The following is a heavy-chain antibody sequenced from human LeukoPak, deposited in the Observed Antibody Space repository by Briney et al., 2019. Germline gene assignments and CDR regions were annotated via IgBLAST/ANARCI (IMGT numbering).Heavy chain of an antibody. CDR1: GYTFTGKY. D-gene: IGHD4-17*01. J-gene: IGHJ4*02. Sequence: ASVKVSCKASGYTFTGKYMYWVRQAPGQGLEWMGWINPNSGGTNYAQKFQGRVTMTRDTSISTAYMEVSRLRSEDTAVYYCARRIILRSADYFDYWGQGSLVTVSS. CDR3: ARRIILRSADYFDY. CDR2: INPNSGGT. V-gene: IGHV1-2*02.